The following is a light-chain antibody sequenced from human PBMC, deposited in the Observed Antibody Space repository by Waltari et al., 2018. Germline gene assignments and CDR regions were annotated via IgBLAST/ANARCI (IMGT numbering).Light chain of an antibody. CDR3: QQYDRSPLT. J-gene: IGKJ4*01. CDR2: GVS. V-gene: IGKV3-20*01. Sequence: EIVLTQSPGTLSLSPGERATLPCRASQSFSSSYFAWYQQKPGPAPRILIYGVSTRATGIPYRFSGSRSGTDFTLTISRLEPEDFAVYFCQQYDRSPLTFGGGTKVEIK. CDR1: QSFSSSY.